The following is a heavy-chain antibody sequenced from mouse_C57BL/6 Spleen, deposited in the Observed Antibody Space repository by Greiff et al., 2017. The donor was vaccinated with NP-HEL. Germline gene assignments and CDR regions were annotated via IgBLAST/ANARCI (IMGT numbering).Heavy chain of an antibody. CDR3: ASGVTGRPFDY. J-gene: IGHJ2*01. D-gene: IGHD4-1*01. CDR2: INPNNGGT. V-gene: IGHV1-26*01. CDR1: GYTFTDYY. Sequence: EVQLQQSGPELVKPGASVKISCKASGYTFTDYYMNWVKQSHGKSLEWIGDINPNNGGTSYNQKFKGKATLTVDKSSSTAYMELRSLTSEDSAVYYCASGVTGRPFDYWGQGTTLTVSS.